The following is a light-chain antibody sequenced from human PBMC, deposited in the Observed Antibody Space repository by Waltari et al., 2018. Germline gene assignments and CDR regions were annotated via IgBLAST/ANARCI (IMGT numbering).Light chain of an antibody. J-gene: IGKJ4*01. V-gene: IGKV1-39*01. CDR1: QYIDTY. CDR3: QQSYSPPFS. Sequence: DIQMTQSPSSLSASVGDRVTITCRASQYIDTYLNRNQQKSGKAPELLIYTASALHSGVSSRFSGSGSGTDVTLTISSLQPEDFATYYCQQSYSPPFSFGGGTKVEIK. CDR2: TAS.